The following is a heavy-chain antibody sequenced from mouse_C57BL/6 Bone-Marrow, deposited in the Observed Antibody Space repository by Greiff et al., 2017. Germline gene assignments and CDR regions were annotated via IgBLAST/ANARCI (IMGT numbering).Heavy chain of an antibody. Sequence: VQLVESGAELARPGASVKMSCKASGYTFTSYTMHWVKQRPGQGLEWIGYINPSSGYTKSNQKFKDKATLTADKSSSTAYMQLNSLTSEDSAVYYCARKGLGSIVTPHDAMDYWGQGTSVTVSS. V-gene: IGHV1-4*01. CDR3: ARKGLGSIVTPHDAMDY. J-gene: IGHJ4*01. D-gene: IGHD2-5*01. CDR2: INPSSGYT. CDR1: GYTFTSYT.